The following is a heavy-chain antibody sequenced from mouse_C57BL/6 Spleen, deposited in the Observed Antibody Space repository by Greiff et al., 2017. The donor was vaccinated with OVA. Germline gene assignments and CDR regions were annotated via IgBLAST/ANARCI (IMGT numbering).Heavy chain of an antibody. J-gene: IGHJ4*01. CDR1: GFTFSSYA. CDR3: TRDYYDYSYAGDY. V-gene: IGHV5-9-1*02. D-gene: IGHD2-4*01. CDR2: ISSGGDYI. Sequence: EVQLVESGEGLVKPGGSLKLSCAASGFTFSSYAMSWVRQTPEKRLEWVAYISSGGDYIYYAATVKGRFTISRDNARYTLYLQMSSLKSEDTAMYYCTRDYYDYSYAGDYWGQGTSVTVSS.